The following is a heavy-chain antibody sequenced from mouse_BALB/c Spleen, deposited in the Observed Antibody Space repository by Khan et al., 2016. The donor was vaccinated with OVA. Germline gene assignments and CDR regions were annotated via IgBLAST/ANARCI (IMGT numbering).Heavy chain of an antibody. V-gene: IGHV2-9*02. J-gene: IGHJ1*01. Sequence: QVQLKESGPGLVAPSQSLSITCTVSGFSLTSYGVHWVRQTPGKGLEWLGIIWAGGSTNYNSALMSRLSISKDNSKSQVVFKMNSLKTDDTAMYYCARNYDNYVEYFDVWGAGTTVTVSS. CDR2: IWAGGST. D-gene: IGHD2-1*01. CDR1: GFSLTSYG. CDR3: ARNYDNYVEYFDV.